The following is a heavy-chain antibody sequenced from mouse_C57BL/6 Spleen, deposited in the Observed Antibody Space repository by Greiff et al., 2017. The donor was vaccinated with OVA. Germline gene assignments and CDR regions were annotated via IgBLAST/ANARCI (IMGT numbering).Heavy chain of an antibody. Sequence: EVQVVESGGGLVKPGGSLKLSCAASGFTFSDYGMHWVRQAPEKGLEWVAYISSGSSTIYYADTVKGRFTISRDNAKNTLFLQMTSLRSEDTAMYYCAMDDYYGSSYFDYWGQGTTLTVSS. J-gene: IGHJ2*01. CDR1: GFTFSDYG. CDR3: AMDDYYGSSYFDY. CDR2: ISSGSSTI. D-gene: IGHD1-1*01. V-gene: IGHV5-17*01.